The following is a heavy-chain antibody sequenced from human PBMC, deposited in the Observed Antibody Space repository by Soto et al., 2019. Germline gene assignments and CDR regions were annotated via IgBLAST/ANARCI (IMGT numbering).Heavy chain of an antibody. D-gene: IGHD6-13*01. CDR1: GFNFSSYA. J-gene: IGHJ4*02. CDR2: ISYDGGKK. V-gene: IGHV3-30*04. Sequence: PGGSLRLSCAASGFNFSSYAMHWVRQAPGKGLEWVAVISYDGGKKCYADSVKGRFTISRDNSQNTLYVEMASLSAEDTAVYYCAREGQPAAGTTPHNWRQGTLVTVSS. CDR3: AREGQPAAGTTPHN.